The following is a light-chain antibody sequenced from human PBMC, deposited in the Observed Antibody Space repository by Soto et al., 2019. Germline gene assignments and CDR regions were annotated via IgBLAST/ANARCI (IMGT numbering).Light chain of an antibody. Sequence: QSVLTQPASVSGSPGQSITISCTGTNSDVGGHNYVSWYQQHPGKAPKLLIYEVSNRPSGVSNRFSGSKSGNTASLTISGLQPEDEADYYCSSYTHSSTSFGTGTKLTVL. CDR1: NSDVGGHNY. CDR3: SSYTHSSTS. J-gene: IGLJ1*01. V-gene: IGLV2-14*01. CDR2: EVS.